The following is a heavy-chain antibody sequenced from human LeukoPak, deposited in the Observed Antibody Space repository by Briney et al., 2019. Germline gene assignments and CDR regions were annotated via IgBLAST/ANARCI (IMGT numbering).Heavy chain of an antibody. CDR1: GFTFRNYV. D-gene: IGHD3-22*01. J-gene: IGHJ4*02. CDR2: IWYDGSNK. Sequence: PGGSLRLSCAASGFTFRNYVIHWVRQAPGKGLEWVAVIWYDGSNKYYADSVKGRFTISRDNSKNTLYLQMNSLRAEDTAVYYCARSHYDSSGFGYWGQGTLVTVSS. V-gene: IGHV3-33*08. CDR3: ARSHYDSSGFGY.